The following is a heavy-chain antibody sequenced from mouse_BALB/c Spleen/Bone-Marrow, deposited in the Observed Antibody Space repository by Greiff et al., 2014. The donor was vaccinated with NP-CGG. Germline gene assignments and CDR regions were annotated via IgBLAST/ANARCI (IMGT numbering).Heavy chain of an antibody. CDR2: INPSTGYT. CDR1: CYPFSSYW. CDR3: AREGYYGSPFAY. D-gene: IGHD1-1*01. V-gene: IGHV1-7*01. J-gene: IGHJ3*01. Sequence: QVPLKESGAELAKPWGSVEMSFKASCYPFSSYWVHWVKKRPGQGLGLIGYINPSTGYTEYNQKFKDKATLTADKSSSTAYMQLSSLTSEDSAVYYCAREGYYGSPFAYWGQGTLVTVSA.